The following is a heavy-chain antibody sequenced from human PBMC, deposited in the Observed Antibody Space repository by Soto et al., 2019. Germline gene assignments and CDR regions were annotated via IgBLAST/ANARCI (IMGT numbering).Heavy chain of an antibody. CDR1: GYAFTGYY. V-gene: IGHV1-2*04. CDR2: INPNSGGT. J-gene: IGHJ4*02. Sequence: ASVKVSCKASGYAFTGYYMHWVRQAPGQGLEWMGWINPNSGGTNYAQKFQGWVTMTRDTSISTAYMELSRLRSDDTAVYYCARLEYSSSSGGGYYFDYWCQGTLVTVST. CDR3: ARLEYSSSSGGGYYFDY. D-gene: IGHD6-6*01.